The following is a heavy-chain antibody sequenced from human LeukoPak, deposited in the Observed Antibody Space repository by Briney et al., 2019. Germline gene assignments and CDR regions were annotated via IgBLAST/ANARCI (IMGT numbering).Heavy chain of an antibody. Sequence: GGSLRLSCAASGFTFSSYAMHWVRQAPGKGLEWVAVISYDGSNKYYADSVKGRFTISRDNSKNTLYLQMNSLRAEDTAVYCCARDMVVAASPDYYYGMDVWGQGTTVTVSS. CDR3: ARDMVVAASPDYYYGMDV. V-gene: IGHV3-30-3*01. D-gene: IGHD2-15*01. CDR1: GFTFSSYA. J-gene: IGHJ6*02. CDR2: ISYDGSNK.